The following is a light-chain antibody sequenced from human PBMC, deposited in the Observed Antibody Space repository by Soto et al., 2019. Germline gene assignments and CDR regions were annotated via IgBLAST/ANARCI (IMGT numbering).Light chain of an antibody. CDR1: SSDVGGYDY. J-gene: IGLJ1*01. Sequence: QSVLTQPAAVSGSPGQSITISYTGTSSDVGGYDYVSWYQQYPGKAPKLIIYEVTNRPSGVSTRFSGSKSGNTASLTISGLQAEDEADYYCSSYTGSITLYVFGTGTKV. V-gene: IGLV2-14*01. CDR2: EVT. CDR3: SSYTGSITLYV.